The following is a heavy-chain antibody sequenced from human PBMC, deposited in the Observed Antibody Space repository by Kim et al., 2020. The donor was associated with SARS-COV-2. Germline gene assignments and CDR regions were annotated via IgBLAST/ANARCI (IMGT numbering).Heavy chain of an antibody. J-gene: IGHJ5*02. D-gene: IGHD3-10*01. V-gene: IGHV4-4*07. CDR1: GGSISSYY. CDR2: IYTSGST. Sequence: SETLSLTCTVSGGSISSYYWSWIRQPAGKGLEWIGRIYTSGSTNYNPSLKSRVTMSVDTSKNQFSLKLSSVTAADTSVYYCARERVILLCFGEPQWGDWFDPWGQGTLVTVSS. CDR3: ARERVILLCFGEPQWGDWFDP.